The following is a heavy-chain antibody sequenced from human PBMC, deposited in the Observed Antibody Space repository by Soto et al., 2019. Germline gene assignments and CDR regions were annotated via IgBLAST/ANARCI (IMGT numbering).Heavy chain of an antibody. CDR3: ARGDRGGSGSPASYYYSALDV. D-gene: IGHD3-10*01. Sequence: DVHLLESGGHLVQPGGSLRLSCAASGFTFSSYAMSWVRQAPGKGLEWVSSVSAGGDMTYYSDSVKGRFTISRDNSNNALFLQMNSLIIEDTALYYCARGDRGGSGSPASYYYSALDVWGQGTTVTVS. CDR2: VSAGGDMT. V-gene: IGHV3-23*01. CDR1: GFTFSSYA. J-gene: IGHJ6*02.